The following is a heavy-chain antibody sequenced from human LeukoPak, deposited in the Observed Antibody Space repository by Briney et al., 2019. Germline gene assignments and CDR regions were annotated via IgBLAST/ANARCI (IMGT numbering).Heavy chain of an antibody. D-gene: IGHD2-2*02. Sequence: GGSLRLSCAASGFTFSSFAMHWVRQAPGKGLEWVAVISYDGSNKYYADSVKGRFTISRDNSKNTLYLQMNSLRAEDTAVYYCAKEASGYCSSTSCYTRHYYYYMDVWGKGTTVTVSS. V-gene: IGHV3-30-3*01. CDR2: ISYDGSNK. CDR1: GFTFSSFA. CDR3: AKEASGYCSSTSCYTRHYYYYMDV. J-gene: IGHJ6*03.